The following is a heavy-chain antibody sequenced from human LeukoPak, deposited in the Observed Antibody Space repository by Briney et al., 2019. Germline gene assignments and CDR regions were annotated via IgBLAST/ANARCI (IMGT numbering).Heavy chain of an antibody. J-gene: IGHJ4*02. D-gene: IGHD7-27*01. V-gene: IGHV3-23*01. CDR2: ISGSGGAT. Sequence: GGSLRLSCAASGLTFSSYAMSWVRQAPGKGLEWVSAISGSGGATYYVDSVKGRFTISRDNSKNTLYLQMNSLRADDTAVYYCAKVRLGRTLYYFDYWGQGTLVTVSS. CDR3: AKVRLGRTLYYFDY. CDR1: GLTFSSYA.